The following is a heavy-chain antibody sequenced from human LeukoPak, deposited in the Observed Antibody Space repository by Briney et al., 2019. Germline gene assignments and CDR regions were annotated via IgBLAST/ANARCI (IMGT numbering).Heavy chain of an antibody. Sequence: GGSLRLSCAASGFTFSSYTMSWVRQAPRKGLEWVSGISGSGGSTYYADSVKGRFTISRDNSKNTLYLQMNSLRAEDTAVYYCAKDRLAVADMKLESINWFDPWGQGTLVTVSS. CDR3: AKDRLAVADMKLESINWFDP. CDR1: GFTFSSYT. CDR2: ISGSGGST. D-gene: IGHD6-19*01. V-gene: IGHV3-23*01. J-gene: IGHJ5*02.